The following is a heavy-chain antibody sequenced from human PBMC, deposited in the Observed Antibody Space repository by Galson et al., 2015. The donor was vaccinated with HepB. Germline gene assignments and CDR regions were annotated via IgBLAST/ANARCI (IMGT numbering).Heavy chain of an antibody. CDR3: ARDNDYYGSGNCFDY. Sequence: SLRLSCAASGFTFSNYKVHWVRQAPGKGLEWVSSISSSSSYIYYADSVKGRFTISRDNAKNSLYLQMTSLRAEDTAVYYCARDNDYYGSGNCFDYWGQGTLSPSPQ. CDR1: GFTFSNYK. D-gene: IGHD3-10*01. V-gene: IGHV3-21*01. CDR2: ISSSSSYI. J-gene: IGHJ4*02.